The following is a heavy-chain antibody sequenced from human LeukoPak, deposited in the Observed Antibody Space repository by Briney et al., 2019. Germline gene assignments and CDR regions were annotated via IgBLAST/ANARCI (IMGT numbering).Heavy chain of an antibody. D-gene: IGHD2/OR15-2a*01. CDR1: GGSITGYY. CDR2: IYTSGST. V-gene: IGHV4-4*09. CDR3: ARHVRARSWFDP. Sequence: SETLSLTCTVSGGSITGYYWSWIRQPPGKGLEWIGYIYTSGSTNYNPSLKSRVTISVDTSKNQFSLKLSSVTAADTAVYYCARHVRARSWFDPWGQGTLVTVSS. J-gene: IGHJ5*02.